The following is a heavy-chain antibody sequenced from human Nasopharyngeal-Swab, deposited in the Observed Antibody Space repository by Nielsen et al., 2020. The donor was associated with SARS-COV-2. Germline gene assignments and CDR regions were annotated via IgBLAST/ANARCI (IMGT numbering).Heavy chain of an antibody. V-gene: IGHV3-73*01. CDR3: TTDFYFDY. Sequence: GGSLRLSCSASGFIFSASAIPWVRQASRKGLDWVGRIGDKDHNYATTYGASVQGRFTISRDDSKNTAFLQMDSLKTEDTALYYCTTDFYFDYWGQGTLVTVSS. J-gene: IGHJ4*02. CDR2: IGDKDHNYAT. CDR1: GFIFSASA.